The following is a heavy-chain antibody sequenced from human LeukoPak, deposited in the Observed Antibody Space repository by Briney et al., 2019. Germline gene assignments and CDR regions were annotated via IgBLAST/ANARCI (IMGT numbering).Heavy chain of an antibody. CDR3: ARDYGSGSYSLDY. V-gene: IGHV3-30*02. CDR1: GFIFSSYD. CDR2: IPYGGSDK. J-gene: IGHJ4*02. D-gene: IGHD3-10*01. Sequence: GGSLRLSCATSGFIFSSYDMSWVRQAPGKGLEWVAFIPYGGSDKYYADSVKGRFTISRDNSKNTLFLQMNSLKTEDTAVYYCARDYGSGSYSLDYWGQGTLVTVSS.